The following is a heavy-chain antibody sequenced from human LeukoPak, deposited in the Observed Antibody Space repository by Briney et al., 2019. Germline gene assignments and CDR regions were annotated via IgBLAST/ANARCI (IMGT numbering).Heavy chain of an antibody. Sequence: SETLSLTCTVSGGSISSSSYYWGWIRQPPGKGLEWIGSIYYSGSTYYNPSLKSRVTISVDTSKNQFSLKLSSVTAADTAVYYCARRVDSSGLDYWGQGTLVTVSS. CDR3: ARRVDSSGLDY. CDR2: IYYSGST. D-gene: IGHD6-19*01. J-gene: IGHJ4*02. CDR1: GGSISSSSYY. V-gene: IGHV4-39*01.